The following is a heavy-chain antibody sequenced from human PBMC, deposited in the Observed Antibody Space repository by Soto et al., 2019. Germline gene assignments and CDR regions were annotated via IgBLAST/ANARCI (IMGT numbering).Heavy chain of an antibody. Sequence: QVQLVESRGGVVQPGRSLRLSCAASGFTFSSYGMHWVRQAPGKGLEWVAVIWYDGSNKYYADSVKGRFTISRDNSKNTLYLQMNSLRAEDTAVYYCARADNVARPDLYYFDYWGQGTLVTVSS. D-gene: IGHD5-12*01. V-gene: IGHV3-33*01. CDR3: ARADNVARPDLYYFDY. CDR2: IWYDGSNK. J-gene: IGHJ4*02. CDR1: GFTFSSYG.